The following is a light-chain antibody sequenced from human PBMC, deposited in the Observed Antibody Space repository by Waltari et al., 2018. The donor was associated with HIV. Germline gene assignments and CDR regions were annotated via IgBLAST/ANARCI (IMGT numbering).Light chain of an antibody. CDR1: RGSSARYY. J-gene: IGLJ2*01. CDR2: EDN. Sequence: LLPQPHSVPDSPGTTLVLSSSRSRGSSARYYVPWYQQRPGSSPTTVIYEDNQRPSGVPERFSGSIDSSSNSASLTISGLKTEDEADYYCQSYDSNNVLFGGGTKLTVL. CDR3: QSYDSNNVL. V-gene: IGLV6-57*01.